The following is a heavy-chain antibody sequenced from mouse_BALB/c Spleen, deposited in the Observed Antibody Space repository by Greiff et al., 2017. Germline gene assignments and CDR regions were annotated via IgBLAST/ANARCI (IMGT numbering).Heavy chain of an antibody. J-gene: IGHJ2*01. D-gene: IGHD2-14*01. CDR3: ARKDYRESSSSYFDY. CDR2: IYPYNGGT. CDR1: GYTFTDYN. V-gene: IGHV1S29*02. Sequence: EVQLQQSGPELVKPGASVKISCKASGYTFTDYNMHWVKQSHGKSLEWIGYIYPYNGGTGYNQKFKSKATLTVDNSSSTAYMELRSLTSEDSAVYYCARKDYRESSSSYFDYWGQGTTLTVSS.